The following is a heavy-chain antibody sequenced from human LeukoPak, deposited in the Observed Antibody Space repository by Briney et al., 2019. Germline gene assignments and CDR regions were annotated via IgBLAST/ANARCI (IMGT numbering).Heavy chain of an antibody. CDR3: ARDDSYDYVWGSSFRIGNYYYYMDV. CDR2: ISSSSRYI. V-gene: IGHV3-21*01. J-gene: IGHJ6*03. CDR1: GFTFSTYS. Sequence: GGSLRLSCAASGFTFSTYSMNWVRQAPGKGLEWVSSISSSSRYIYYADSVKGRFTISRDNAKNSLYLQMNSLRAEDTAVYYCARDDSYDYVWGSSFRIGNYYYYMDVWGKGTTVTISS. D-gene: IGHD3-16*01.